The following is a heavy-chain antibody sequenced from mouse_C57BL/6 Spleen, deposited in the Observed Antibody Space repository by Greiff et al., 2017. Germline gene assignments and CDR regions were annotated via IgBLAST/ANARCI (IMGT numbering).Heavy chain of an antibody. Sequence: VKLQESGAELVRPGTSVKVSCKASGYAFTNYLIEWVKQRPGQGLEWIGVINPGSGGTNYNEKFKGKATLTADKSSSTAYMQLSSLTSEDSAVYFCARDYDEGYYAMDYWGQGTSVTVSS. CDR3: ARDYDEGYYAMDY. J-gene: IGHJ4*01. CDR1: GYAFTNYL. CDR2: INPGSGGT. D-gene: IGHD2-4*01. V-gene: IGHV1-54*01.